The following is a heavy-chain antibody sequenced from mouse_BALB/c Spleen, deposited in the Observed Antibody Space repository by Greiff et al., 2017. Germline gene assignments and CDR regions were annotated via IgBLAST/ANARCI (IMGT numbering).Heavy chain of an antibody. CDR1: GFTFSSYA. J-gene: IGHJ4*01. V-gene: IGHV5-9-4*01. Sequence: EVKLVESGGGLVKPGGSLKLSCAASGFTFSSYAMSWVRQSPEKRLEWVAEISSGGSYTYYPDTVTGRFTISRDNAKNTLYLEMSSLRSEDTAMYYCARGTVVTSYYAMDYWGQGTSVTVSS. CDR3: ARGTVVTSYYAMDY. D-gene: IGHD1-1*01. CDR2: ISSGGSYT.